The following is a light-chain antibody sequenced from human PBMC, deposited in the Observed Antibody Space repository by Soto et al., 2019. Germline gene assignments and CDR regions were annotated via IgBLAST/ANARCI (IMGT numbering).Light chain of an antibody. J-gene: IGKJ5*01. Sequence: EIVLTQSPGTLSLSPGERATLSCRASQSVPRSYLAWYQQKPGQAPRLLIYGTSSRATGIPDRFSGSGSATDFTLTISSLEPEDFAVYYCQQRSNWITFGQGTRLEI. CDR2: GTS. CDR1: QSVPRSY. V-gene: IGKV3D-20*02. CDR3: QQRSNWIT.